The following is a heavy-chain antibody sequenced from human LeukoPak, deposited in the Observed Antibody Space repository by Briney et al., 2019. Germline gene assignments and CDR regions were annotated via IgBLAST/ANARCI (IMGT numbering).Heavy chain of an antibody. D-gene: IGHD4-17*01. CDR2: INHSGST. J-gene: IGHJ4*02. CDR1: GGSFSGYY. V-gene: IGHV4-34*01. CDR3: ARAPYGDYVGVYFDY. Sequence: PSETLPLTCAVYGGSFSGYYWSWIRQPPGKGLERIGEINHSGSTNYNPSLKSRVTISVDTSKNQFSLKLSSVTAADTAVYYCARAPYGDYVGVYFDYWGQGTLVTVSS.